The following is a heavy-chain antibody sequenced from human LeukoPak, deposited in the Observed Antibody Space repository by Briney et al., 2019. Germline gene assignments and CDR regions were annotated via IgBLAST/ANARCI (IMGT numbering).Heavy chain of an antibody. CDR3: TTKSLGASRLFYFDY. V-gene: IGHV3-15*01. CDR2: IKSKTDAGTT. Sequence: PGGSLRLSCAASGFTFSNAWMSWVRQAPGKGLEWVGRIKSKTDAGTTDYAAPVKSRFTISRDDSKNTLYLQMNSLKTEDTAVYYCTTKSLGASRLFYFDYWGQGTLVTVSS. CDR1: GFTFSNAW. J-gene: IGHJ4*02. D-gene: IGHD1-26*01.